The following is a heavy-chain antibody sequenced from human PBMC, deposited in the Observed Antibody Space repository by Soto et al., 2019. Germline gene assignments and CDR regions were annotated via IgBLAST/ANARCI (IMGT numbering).Heavy chain of an antibody. J-gene: IGHJ4*02. D-gene: IGHD6-19*01. Sequence: QVQLVQSGAEVKKPGASVKVSCKASGYTFTSYDINWVRQATGQGLEWMGWMNPNSGNTGYAQKFQGXXTXTXXTSISTAYRELSSLRSEDTAVYYCARERSSGWLDYWGQGTVVTVSS. V-gene: IGHV1-8*01. CDR3: ARERSSGWLDY. CDR1: GYTFTSYD. CDR2: MNPNSGNT.